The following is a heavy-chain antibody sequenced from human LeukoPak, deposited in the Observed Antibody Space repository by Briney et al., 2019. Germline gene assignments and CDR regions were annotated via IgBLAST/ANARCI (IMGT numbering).Heavy chain of an antibody. CDR1: GFTFSSYA. CDR3: ARGPTYTNYLFYY. D-gene: IGHD4-11*01. Sequence: PGGSLRLSCAASGFTFSSYAMHWVRQAPGKGLEWVAVISYDGSNKYYADSVKGRFTISRDNSKNTLYLQMNSLRAEDTAVYYCARGPTYTNYLFYYWGQGTLVTVSS. CDR2: ISYDGSNK. J-gene: IGHJ4*02. V-gene: IGHV3-30-3*01.